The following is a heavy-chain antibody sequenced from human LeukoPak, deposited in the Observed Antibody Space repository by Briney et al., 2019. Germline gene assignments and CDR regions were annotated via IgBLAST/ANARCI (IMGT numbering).Heavy chain of an antibody. CDR3: ARVGDYYDSPGYYNFDY. D-gene: IGHD3-22*01. CDR2: ITSSSSYI. J-gene: IGHJ4*02. Sequence: GGSLRLSCAASGFTFSSYAMNWVRQAPGKGLEWVSSITSSSSYIFHADSLKGRFTISRGNAKNSLFLQMNSLRAEDTAVYYCARVGDYYDSPGYYNFDYWGQGTLVSVSS. V-gene: IGHV3-21*01. CDR1: GFTFSSYA.